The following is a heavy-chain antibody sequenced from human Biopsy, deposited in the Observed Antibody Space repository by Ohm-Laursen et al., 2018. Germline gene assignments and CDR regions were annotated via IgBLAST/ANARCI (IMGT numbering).Heavy chain of an antibody. D-gene: IGHD2/OR15-2a*01. Sequence: SETLSLTCTLSGYSIIPSGPENWSWIRQPPGRGLQYIGFIYSGGNTNYNPSLRSRVTMSVDTSKNQFSLRLNSVTAADTAVYYCARGMRTTGWPYFDYWGQGILVTVSS. V-gene: IGHV4-61*01. CDR1: GYSIIPSGPEN. J-gene: IGHJ4*02. CDR2: IYSGGNT. CDR3: ARGMRTTGWPYFDY.